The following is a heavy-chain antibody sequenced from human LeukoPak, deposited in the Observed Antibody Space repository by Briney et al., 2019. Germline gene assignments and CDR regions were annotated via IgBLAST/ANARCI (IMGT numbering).Heavy chain of an antibody. J-gene: IGHJ4*02. CDR2: ISSSGSYI. Sequence: GGSLRLSRAASAFTFSSYSMSWVRQAPGKGLEWVSSISSSGSYIYYADSVKGRFTISRDNAKNSLHLQMNSLRAEDTAVYYCARGSGVQVWSSLDYWGQGTLVTVSS. V-gene: IGHV3-21*01. D-gene: IGHD5-18*01. CDR1: AFTFSSYS. CDR3: ARGSGVQVWSSLDY.